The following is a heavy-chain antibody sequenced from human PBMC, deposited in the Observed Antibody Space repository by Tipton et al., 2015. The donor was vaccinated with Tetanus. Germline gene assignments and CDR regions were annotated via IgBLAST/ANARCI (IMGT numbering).Heavy chain of an antibody. CDR3: ARAHCAGGVCNFDV. Sequence: QLVQSGGEVKKPGESLKISCKGSGYIFNNYWIGWVRQKPGKGLEWMGIIYPGDSDTRYSPSFHGRVTISVEKSINTAFLQWSSLKAADASVFYCARAHCAGGVCNFDVWGQGAPVSVAS. D-gene: IGHD2-8*02. CDR2: IYPGDSDT. CDR1: GYIFNNYW. J-gene: IGHJ6*01. V-gene: IGHV5-51*01.